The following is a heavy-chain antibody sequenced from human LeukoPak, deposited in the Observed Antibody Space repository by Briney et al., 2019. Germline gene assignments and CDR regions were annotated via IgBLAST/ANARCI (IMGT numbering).Heavy chain of an antibody. CDR1: GGDTSSSNYF. CDR2: IFYSGTT. CDR3: ARLSNYGGHSGDGY. Sequence: PSETLSLPCTVSGGDTSSSNYFWAWIRKPPGKGLEWLGSIFYSGTTHYNPSLKSRVTISIDTSRDQFSLKLRSGSAADTSVYYCARLSNYGGHSGDGYWGQGTLVTVSS. D-gene: IGHD4-23*01. V-gene: IGHV4-39*01. J-gene: IGHJ4*02.